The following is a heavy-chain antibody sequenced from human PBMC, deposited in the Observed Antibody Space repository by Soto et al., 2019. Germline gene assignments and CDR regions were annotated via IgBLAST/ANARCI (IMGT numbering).Heavy chain of an antibody. D-gene: IGHD3-9*01. Sequence: GGSLRLSCAASGFTFSSYSMNWVRQAPGKGLEWVSYISSSSSTIYYADSVEGRFTISRDNAKNSLYLQMNSLRDEDTAVYYGARDRLGGDILTGYDGGSFDYWGQGTLVTVSS. CDR2: ISSSSSTI. CDR1: GFTFSSYS. J-gene: IGHJ4*02. CDR3: ARDRLGGDILTGYDGGSFDY. V-gene: IGHV3-48*02.